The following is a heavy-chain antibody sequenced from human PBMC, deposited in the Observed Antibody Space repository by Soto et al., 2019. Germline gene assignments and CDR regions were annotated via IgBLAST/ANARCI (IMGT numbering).Heavy chain of an antibody. Sequence: SVKVSCKASGGTFSSYAISWVRQAPGQGLEWMGGIIPIFGTANYAQKFQGRVAITADESTSTAYMELSSLRSEDTAVYYCARGPGKAMAKYFDYCGQRTLVTVSS. D-gene: IGHD5-18*01. CDR2: IIPIFGTA. J-gene: IGHJ4*02. CDR1: GGTFSSYA. CDR3: ARGPGKAMAKYFDY. V-gene: IGHV1-69*13.